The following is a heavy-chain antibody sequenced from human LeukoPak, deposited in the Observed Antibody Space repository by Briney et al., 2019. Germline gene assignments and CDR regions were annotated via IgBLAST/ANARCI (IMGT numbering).Heavy chain of an antibody. CDR1: GGSISSSSYY. J-gene: IGHJ4*02. CDR3: ARAPFYAGYFDY. CDR2: IYYSGST. D-gene: IGHD5/OR15-5a*01. V-gene: IGHV4-39*01. Sequence: SETLSLTCTASGGSISSSSYYWGWIRQPPGKGLEWIGSIYYSGSTYYNPSLKSRVTISVDTSKNQFSLKLSSVTAADTAVYYCARAPFYAGYFDYWGQGTLVTVSS.